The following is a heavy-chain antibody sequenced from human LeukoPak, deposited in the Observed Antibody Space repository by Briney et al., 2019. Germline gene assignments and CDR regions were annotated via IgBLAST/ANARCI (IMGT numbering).Heavy chain of an antibody. CDR2: IYYSGST. J-gene: IGHJ5*02. Sequence: SETLPLTCSVSGDSISSSTYYWGWIRQPPGKGLEWIGTIYYSGSTYYNPSLKSRVTISVDTSKNQFSLKLSSVTAADTAVYFCARHSGSGSLNWFDPWGQGTLVTVSS. CDR1: GDSISSSTYY. D-gene: IGHD3-3*01. CDR3: ARHSGSGSLNWFDP. V-gene: IGHV4-39*01.